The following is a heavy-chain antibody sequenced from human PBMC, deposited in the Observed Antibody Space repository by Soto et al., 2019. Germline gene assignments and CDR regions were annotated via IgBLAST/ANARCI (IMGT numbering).Heavy chain of an antibody. Sequence: EVQLLESGGGLVQPGGSLRLSCGGSGFTFNDFEMNWVRQAPGKGLEWLAYIDGSGTTKKYADSVRGRFTISRDNPNNSLFLQMSSLSAADTAIYYCARGFGRFNSWGKGTLVSVSP. CDR2: IDGSGTTK. CDR1: GFTFNDFE. J-gene: IGHJ4*02. V-gene: IGHV3-48*03. CDR3: ARGFGRFNS. D-gene: IGHD3-10*01.